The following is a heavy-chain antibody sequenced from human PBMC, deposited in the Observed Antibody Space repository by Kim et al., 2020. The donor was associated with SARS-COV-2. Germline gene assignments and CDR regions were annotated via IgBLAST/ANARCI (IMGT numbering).Heavy chain of an antibody. CDR3: ARENYDSSGYYFDY. Sequence: PSPKSRVTLSVETSKNQFSLNLSSVTAADTAVYYCARENYDSSGYYFDYWGQGTLVTVSS. V-gene: IGHV4-59*01. D-gene: IGHD3-22*01. J-gene: IGHJ4*02.